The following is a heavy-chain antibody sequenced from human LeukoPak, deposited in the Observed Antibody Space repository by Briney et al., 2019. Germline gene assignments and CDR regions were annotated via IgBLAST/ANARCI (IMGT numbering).Heavy chain of an antibody. V-gene: IGHV1-18*01. CDR1: GYTFTSYG. CDR3: ARDEDTVTTDHHFDY. J-gene: IGHJ4*02. Sequence: ASVKVSCKASGYTFTSYGISWVRQAPGQGLEWMGWISAYNGNTNYAQKLQGRVTMTTDTSTSTAYMELRSLRSDDTAVYYCARDEDTVTTDHHFDYWGQGTLVTVSP. CDR2: ISAYNGNT. D-gene: IGHD4-11*01.